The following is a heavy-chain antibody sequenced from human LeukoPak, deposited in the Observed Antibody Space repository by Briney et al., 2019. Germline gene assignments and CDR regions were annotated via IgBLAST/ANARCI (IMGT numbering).Heavy chain of an antibody. Sequence: PSETLSLTCSVSGGSIRNYFWSWIRQTPGTGLEWIGYIYYSGCTNYNPSLKSRVTISVDTPKNQFSLRLSSVTAADTAVYYCARVIGDYDRRGLKNPYYFDYWGQGTLVTVSS. CDR3: ARVIGDYDRRGLKNPYYFDY. CDR1: GGSIRNYF. CDR2: IYYSGCT. J-gene: IGHJ4*02. D-gene: IGHD3-22*01. V-gene: IGHV4-59*01.